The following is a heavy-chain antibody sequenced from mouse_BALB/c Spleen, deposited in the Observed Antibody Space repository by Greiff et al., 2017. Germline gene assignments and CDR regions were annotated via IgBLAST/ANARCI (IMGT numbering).Heavy chain of an antibody. CDR1: GFTFSSFG. D-gene: IGHD2-4*01. CDR2: ISSGSSTI. V-gene: IGHV5-17*02. J-gene: IGHJ2*01. Sequence: EVKLMESGGGLVQPGGSRKLSCAASGFTFSSFGMHWVRQAPEKGLEWVAYISSGSSTIYYADTVKGRFTISRDNPKNTLFLQMTSLRSEDTAMYYCARGDYEGFFDYWGQGTTLTVSS. CDR3: ARGDYEGFFDY.